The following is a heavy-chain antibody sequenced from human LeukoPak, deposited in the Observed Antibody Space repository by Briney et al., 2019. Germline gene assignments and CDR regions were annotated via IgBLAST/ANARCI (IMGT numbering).Heavy chain of an antibody. V-gene: IGHV1-18*01. J-gene: IGHJ6*02. CDR3: ARGRDILTSPYGLDV. D-gene: IGHD3-9*01. CDR1: GYAFNTNA. Sequence: PGASVKVSCKASGYAFNTNAITWVRQAPGQGLEWMGWISGYNGKTNYAQKFQGRVTMTTDTSTSTAYMELRSLRSDDTAVYYCARGRDILTSPYGLDVRGQGTTVIVSS. CDR2: ISGYNGKT.